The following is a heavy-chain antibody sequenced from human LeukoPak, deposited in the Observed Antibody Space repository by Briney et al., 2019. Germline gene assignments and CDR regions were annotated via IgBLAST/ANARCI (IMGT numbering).Heavy chain of an antibody. CDR3: ARDIDDNDAFDI. V-gene: IGHV1-69*05. CDR2: IIPIFGTA. Sequence: SVKVSCKASGGTFSSYAISWVRQAPGQGLEWMGRIIPIFGTANYAQKFQGRVTITTDESPSTAYMELSSLRSEDTAVYYCARDIDDNDAFDIWGQGTMVTVSS. D-gene: IGHD3-9*01. J-gene: IGHJ3*02. CDR1: GGTFSSYA.